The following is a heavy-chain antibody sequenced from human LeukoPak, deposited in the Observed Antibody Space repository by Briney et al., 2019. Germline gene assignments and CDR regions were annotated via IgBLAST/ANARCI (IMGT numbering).Heavy chain of an antibody. J-gene: IGHJ4*02. CDR1: GFTFSSYG. D-gene: IGHD6-19*01. CDR2: IWYDGSNK. V-gene: IGHV3-33*01. Sequence: GGSLRLSCAASGFTFSSYGMHWVRQAPGKGLEWVAVIWYDGSNKYYADSVKGRFTISRDNSKNTLYLQMNSLRAEDTAVYYCAISYGYSSGGQQSPFDYWGQGTLVTVSS. CDR3: AISYGYSSGGQQSPFDY.